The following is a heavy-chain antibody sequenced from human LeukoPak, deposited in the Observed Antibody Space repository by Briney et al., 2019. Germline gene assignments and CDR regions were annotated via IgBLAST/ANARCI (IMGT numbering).Heavy chain of an antibody. CDR2: IDHSGST. D-gene: IGHD6-13*01. Sequence: ASETLSLTCAVYGGSFSGYYWSWIRQPPGKGLEWIGEIDHSGSTNYNPSLKSRVTISVDTSKNQFSLKLSSVTAADTAVYYCARVQQLADFDYWGQGNLVTVSS. J-gene: IGHJ4*02. CDR3: ARVQQLADFDY. CDR1: GGSFSGYY. V-gene: IGHV4-34*01.